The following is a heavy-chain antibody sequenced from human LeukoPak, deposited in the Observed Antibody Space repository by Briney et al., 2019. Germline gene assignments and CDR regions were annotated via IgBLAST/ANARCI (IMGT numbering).Heavy chain of an antibody. V-gene: IGHV3-30*04. CDR2: ISYDGSEQ. D-gene: IGHD6-13*01. J-gene: IGHJ4*02. Sequence: PGGSLRLSCAASGFTFSHYAMYWVRQAPGKGLEWVALISYDGSEQHYADSVKGRFTISRDNALNSLYLQMNSLRAEDTAIYYCARSIPYGTTWYGRSDYWGQGTLVTVSS. CDR1: GFTFSHYA. CDR3: ARSIPYGTTWYGRSDY.